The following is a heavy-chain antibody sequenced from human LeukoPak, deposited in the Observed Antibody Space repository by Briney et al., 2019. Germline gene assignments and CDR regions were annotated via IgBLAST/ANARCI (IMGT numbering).Heavy chain of an antibody. CDR1: GESFSGYY. D-gene: IGHD6-13*01. CDR2: VSHTRST. CDR3: ARGSRWYANY. V-gene: IGHV4-34*01. Sequence: SETLSLTCTVYGESFSGYYWSWIRQPPGKGLEWIGEVSHTRSTKYNPSLESRVTISVDASKNQFSLELTSVTAADTAVYFCARGSRWYANYWGQGTLVTVSS. J-gene: IGHJ4*02.